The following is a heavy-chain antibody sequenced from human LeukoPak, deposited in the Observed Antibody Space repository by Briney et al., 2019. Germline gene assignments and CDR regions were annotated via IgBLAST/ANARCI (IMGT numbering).Heavy chain of an antibody. D-gene: IGHD1-7*01. J-gene: IGHJ4*02. CDR3: AHRLDQRTNWNYGNFDY. CDR1: GFSLTTSGVG. CDR2: IYWDDDK. Sequence: SGPPLVKPTETLTLTCTFSGFSLTTSGVGVAWIRQPPGQALEWLAVIYWDDDKRYRPSLKNRLTITKDTSRNQVVLTMTNMDPVDTPTYYCAHRLDQRTNWNYGNFDYWGQGTLVTVSS. V-gene: IGHV2-5*02.